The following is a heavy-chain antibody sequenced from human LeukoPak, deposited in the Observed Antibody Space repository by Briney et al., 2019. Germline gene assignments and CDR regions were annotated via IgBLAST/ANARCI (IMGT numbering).Heavy chain of an antibody. CDR3: SKDISAGGLDV. CDR1: GFIVNDHA. V-gene: IGHV3-9*01. Sequence: PGGSLRLSCGASGFIVNDHAMHWVRQTPGKGLEWVAGVFWNGVDKGYADSVKGRFTIFRDNAKNSMYLQMNSLRIEDTALYYCSKDISAGGLDVWGPGTPVTVSS. D-gene: IGHD3-16*02. J-gene: IGHJ6*02. CDR2: VFWNGVDK.